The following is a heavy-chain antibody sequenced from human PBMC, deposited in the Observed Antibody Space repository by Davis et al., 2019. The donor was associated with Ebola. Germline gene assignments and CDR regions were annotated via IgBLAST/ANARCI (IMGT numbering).Heavy chain of an antibody. CDR2: IDGSGHVT. CDR1: GFSLTSYA. CDR3: AKRTLSSTSWRGSMDV. Sequence: PGGSLRLSCAASGFSLTSYAMAWVRQAPGKGLEWVSTIDGSGHVTFSADSVKGRFTISRDTSKSTLYLDMNSLRAEDTAVYYCAKRTLSSTSWRGSMDVWGQGTTVTVSS. J-gene: IGHJ6*02. D-gene: IGHD2-2*01. V-gene: IGHV3-23*01.